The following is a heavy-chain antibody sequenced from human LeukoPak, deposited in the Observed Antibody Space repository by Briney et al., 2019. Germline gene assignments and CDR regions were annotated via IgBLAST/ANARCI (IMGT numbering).Heavy chain of an antibody. J-gene: IGHJ4*02. CDR3: AKKSPGTYYAPPDY. CDR1: GFTFSSYG. CDR2: TSSDGSNK. Sequence: TGGSLRLSCAASGFTFSSYGMHWVRQAPGKGLEWVAVTSSDGSNKNCADSVKGRFTISRDNSKNTLYLQMNSLRGEDTAVCYCAKKSPGTYYAPPDYWGQGTLVTVSS. D-gene: IGHD3-10*01. V-gene: IGHV3-30*18.